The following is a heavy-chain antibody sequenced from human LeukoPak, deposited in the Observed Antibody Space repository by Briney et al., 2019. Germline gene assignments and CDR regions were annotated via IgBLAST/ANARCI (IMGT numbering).Heavy chain of an antibody. Sequence: SETLSLTCTVSGGSISSYYWSWIRQPPGKGLEWIGYIYYSGSTNYNPSLKSRVTISVDTSKNQFSLKLSSVTAADTAVYYCARGVYSSSWPIDYWGQGTLVTVSS. CDR1: GGSISSYY. CDR2: IYYSGST. V-gene: IGHV4-59*01. CDR3: ARGVYSSSWPIDY. J-gene: IGHJ4*02. D-gene: IGHD6-13*01.